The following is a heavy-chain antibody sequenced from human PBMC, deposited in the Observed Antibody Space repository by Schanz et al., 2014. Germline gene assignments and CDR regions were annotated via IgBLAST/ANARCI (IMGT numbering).Heavy chain of an antibody. D-gene: IGHD4-17*01. CDR3: ARDGDRCYHNYYMDV. Sequence: QVQLVESGGGLVKPGGSLRLSCAASGFTFSDYYMSWIRQAPGKGLEWLSYIDGKSTTVYYADSVKGRFTVSRDNARNSLYLHMNTLGAEDTAVYYCARDGDRCYHNYYMDVWGKGTTVTVSS. CDR1: GFTFSDYY. CDR2: IDGKSTTV. V-gene: IGHV3-11*04. J-gene: IGHJ6*03.